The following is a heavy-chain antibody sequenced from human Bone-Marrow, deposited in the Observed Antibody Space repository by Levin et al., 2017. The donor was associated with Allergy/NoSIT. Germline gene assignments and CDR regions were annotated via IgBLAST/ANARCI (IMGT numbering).Heavy chain of an antibody. CDR2: MNPKSGNT. J-gene: IGHJ5*02. Sequence: GESLKISCKASGDTFSSYDINWVRQASGQGLEWMGWMNPKSGNTVYAQKFQGRVTMTRNTPISTAYMDLSSLRSDDTAVYYCATGQGHLVGPPWGQGTLVTVSS. D-gene: IGHD6-6*01. V-gene: IGHV1-8*01. CDR1: GDTFSSYD. CDR3: ATGQGHLVGPP.